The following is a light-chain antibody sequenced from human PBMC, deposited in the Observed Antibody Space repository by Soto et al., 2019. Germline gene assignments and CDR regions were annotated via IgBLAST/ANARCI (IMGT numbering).Light chain of an antibody. V-gene: IGLV2-14*01. CDR1: SSDVGGYNY. Sequence: QSALTQPASVSGSPGQSITISCTGTSSDVGGYNYVSWYQQHPGKAPKLLIYDVSNRPSGVSNRFSGSKSGNTASLTISGLQAEDEPDYYCSSYTSSSTQVFGGGTKLTDL. CDR2: DVS. J-gene: IGLJ2*01. CDR3: SSYTSSSTQV.